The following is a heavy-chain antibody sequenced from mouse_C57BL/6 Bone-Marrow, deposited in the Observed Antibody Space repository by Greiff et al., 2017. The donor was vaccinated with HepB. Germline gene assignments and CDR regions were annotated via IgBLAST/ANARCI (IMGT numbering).Heavy chain of an antibody. V-gene: IGHV14-4*01. CDR3: TTSRGNFAMDY. Sequence: EVQLQQSGAELVRPGASVKLSCTASGFNIKDDYMHWVKQRPEQGLEWIGWIDPENGDTEYASKFQGKATITADTSSNTAYLQLSSLTSEDTAVYYCTTSRGNFAMDYWGQGTSVTVSS. CDR2: IDPENGDT. CDR1: GFNIKDDY. J-gene: IGHJ4*01.